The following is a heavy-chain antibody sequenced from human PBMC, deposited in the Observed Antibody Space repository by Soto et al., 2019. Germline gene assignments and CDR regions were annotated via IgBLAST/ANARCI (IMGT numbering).Heavy chain of an antibody. CDR2: INPKSGGT. CDR1: GYTFTGYY. J-gene: IGHJ4*02. V-gene: IGHV1-2*02. D-gene: IGHD5-12*01. CDR3: AKANSGDDDEFDY. Sequence: ASVKVSCKASGYTFTGYYMHWLRQAPGQGLEWMGWINPKSGGTDYAQKFQGRVTMTRDTSSSSAYMELSSLRSDDTAVYYCAKANSGDDDEFDYWGQGTQVTVSS.